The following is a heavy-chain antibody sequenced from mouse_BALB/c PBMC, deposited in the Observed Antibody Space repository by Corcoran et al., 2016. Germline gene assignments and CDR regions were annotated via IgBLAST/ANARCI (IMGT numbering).Heavy chain of an antibody. Sequence: EVQLQQSGAELVKPGASVKLSCTASGFNIKDTYMHWVEQRPEQGLEWIGRIDPANGNTKYDPKVQVKATITADTASNTAYLQLSSLTSEDTAVYYGARWDWYVDGWGAGTTVTVSS. CDR2: IDPANGNT. J-gene: IGHJ1*01. CDR3: ARWDWYVDG. V-gene: IGHV14-3*02. CDR1: GFNIKDTY.